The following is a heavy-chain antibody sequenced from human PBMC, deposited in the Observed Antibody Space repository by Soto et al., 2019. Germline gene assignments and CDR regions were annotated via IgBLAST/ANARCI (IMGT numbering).Heavy chain of an antibody. J-gene: IGHJ4*02. V-gene: IGHV3-15*01. CDR2: IKSKTDGGTT. CDR1: GFTFSNAW. Sequence: GGSLRLSCAASGFTFSNAWMSWVRQAPGKGLEWVGRIKSKTDGGTTDYAAPVKGRFTISRDDSKNTLYLQMNSLKTEDTAVYYCTTGPGLAYCGGDCYHDYWGQGTLVTVSS. CDR3: TTGPGLAYCGGDCYHDY. D-gene: IGHD2-21*02.